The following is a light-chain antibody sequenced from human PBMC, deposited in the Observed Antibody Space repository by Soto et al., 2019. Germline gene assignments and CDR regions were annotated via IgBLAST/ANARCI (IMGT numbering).Light chain of an antibody. V-gene: IGKV3D-15*01. Sequence: EIVMTQSPATLSVSPGERATLSCRASQSVGSDLAWYQQKPGQAPRLLIYYISTRATGIPARFSGSGSWTEFTLTINSLQSEDSAVYYCQQHNQWPITFGQGTRLEIK. J-gene: IGKJ5*01. CDR2: YIS. CDR1: QSVGSD. CDR3: QQHNQWPIT.